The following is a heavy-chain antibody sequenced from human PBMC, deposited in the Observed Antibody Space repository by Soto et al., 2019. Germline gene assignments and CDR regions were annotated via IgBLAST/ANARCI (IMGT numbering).Heavy chain of an antibody. CDR2: IYYSGST. CDR1: GGSISSYY. D-gene: IGHD3-3*01. J-gene: IGHJ4*02. CDR3: ASAPYYDFWSGYYTGLDY. V-gene: IGHV4-59*01. Sequence: NPSETLSLTCTVSGGSISSYYWSWIRQPPGKGLEWIGYIYYSGSTNYNPSLKSRVTISVDTSKNQFSLKLSSVTAADTAVYYCASAPYYDFWSGYYTGLDYWGQGTLVTVSS.